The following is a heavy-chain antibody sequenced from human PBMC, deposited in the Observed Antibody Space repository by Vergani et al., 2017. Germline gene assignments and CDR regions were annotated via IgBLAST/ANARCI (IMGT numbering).Heavy chain of an antibody. J-gene: IGHJ4*02. CDR2: ICHTEDT. CDR3: ATIGYRRWGYYFDY. Sequence: QVQLQESGPGLVKPSQTLSLTCTVSDGSFSSNNCWTWVRQPPGKGLEWIGEICHTEDTKYSPSLKSRVTVSVDESRNLFSLRRNSVTAADTAVYYCATIGYRRWGYYFDYWGQGILVTVSS. D-gene: IGHD2-2*02. V-gene: IGHV4-4*02. CDR1: DGSFSSNNC.